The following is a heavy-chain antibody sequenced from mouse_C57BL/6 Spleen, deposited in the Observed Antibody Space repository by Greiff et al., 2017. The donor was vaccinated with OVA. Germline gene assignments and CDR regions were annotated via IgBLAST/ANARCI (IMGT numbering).Heavy chain of an antibody. Sequence: QVQLQQPGAELVRPGTSVKLSCKASGYTFTSYWMHWVKQRPGQGLEWIGVIDPSASYTNYNQKFKGKATLTVDTSSSTAYMQLSSLTSEDSAVYYCASLSYYSNLYWYFDVWGTGTTVTVSS. CDR1: GYTFTSYW. D-gene: IGHD2-5*01. CDR3: ASLSYYSNLYWYFDV. V-gene: IGHV1-59*01. J-gene: IGHJ1*03. CDR2: IDPSASYT.